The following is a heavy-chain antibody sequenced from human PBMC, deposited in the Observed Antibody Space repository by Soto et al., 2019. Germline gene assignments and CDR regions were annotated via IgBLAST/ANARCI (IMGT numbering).Heavy chain of an antibody. J-gene: IGHJ4*02. D-gene: IGHD1-26*01. CDR1: GYTFTSYD. CDR2: MNANSGNT. V-gene: IGHV1-8*01. CDR3: AKAPPIRGLPDY. Sequence: QMQLVQSGAEVKKPGASVKVSCKASGYTFTSYDINWVRQATGQGLEWMGWMNANSGNTGYAQKLQDRVTLTRNTSISTADMELSSLRSEDTAVYYCAKAPPIRGLPDYWGQGTLVTVSS.